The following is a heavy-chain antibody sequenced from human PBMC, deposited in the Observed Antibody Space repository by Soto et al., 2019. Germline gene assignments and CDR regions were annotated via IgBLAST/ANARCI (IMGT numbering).Heavy chain of an antibody. J-gene: IGHJ4*02. Sequence: ASVKVSCKASGYTFTSYGISWVRQAPGQGLEWMGWISAYNGNTNYAQKLQGRVTMTTDTSTSTAYMELRSLRSDDTAVYYCARGGTAMVKNSNYYDSSGADIDYWGQGTLVTVSS. D-gene: IGHD3-22*01. CDR1: GYTFTSYG. V-gene: IGHV1-18*01. CDR3: ARGGTAMVKNSNYYDSSGADIDY. CDR2: ISAYNGNT.